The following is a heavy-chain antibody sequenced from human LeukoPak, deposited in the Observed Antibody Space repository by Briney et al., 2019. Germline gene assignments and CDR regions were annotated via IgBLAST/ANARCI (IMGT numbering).Heavy chain of an antibody. J-gene: IGHJ6*03. Sequence: ASVKVSCKASGYTFTSYGISWVRQATGQGLEWMGWMNPNSGNTGYAQKFQGRVTITRNTSISTAYMELSSLRSEDTAVYYCARGRSTVTHYYYYYYMDVWGKGTTVTVSS. D-gene: IGHD4-11*01. V-gene: IGHV1-8*03. CDR3: ARGRSTVTHYYYYYYMDV. CDR1: GYTFTSYG. CDR2: MNPNSGNT.